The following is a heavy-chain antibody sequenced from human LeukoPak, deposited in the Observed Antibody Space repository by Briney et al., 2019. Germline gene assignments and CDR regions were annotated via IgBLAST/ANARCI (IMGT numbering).Heavy chain of an antibody. CDR2: IIHSGRA. CDR3: ARDYDFWSGRDYGMDV. D-gene: IGHD3-3*01. J-gene: IGHJ6*02. V-gene: IGHV4-34*12. CDR1: GGSFSGYY. Sequence: ASETLSLTCAVNGGSFSGYYWTWIRQSPGKGLEWIGEIIHSGRANYSPSLKSRLTLSVDPSMNHFSLKLSSVTAADTAVYYCARDYDFWSGRDYGMDVWGQGTTVTVSS.